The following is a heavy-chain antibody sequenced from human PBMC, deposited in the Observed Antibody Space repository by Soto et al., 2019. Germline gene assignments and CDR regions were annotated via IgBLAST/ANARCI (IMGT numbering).Heavy chain of an antibody. D-gene: IGHD3-9*01. J-gene: IGHJ5*02. Sequence: GGSLRLSCAASGFTFSSYAMHWVRQAPGKGLEWVAVISYDGSNKYYADSVKGRFTISRDNSKNTLYLQMNSLRAEDTAVYYCGRRILLYFDWATLDPWGQGTLVTVSS. CDR3: GRRILLYFDWATLDP. CDR1: GFTFSSYA. CDR2: ISYDGSNK. V-gene: IGHV3-30-3*01.